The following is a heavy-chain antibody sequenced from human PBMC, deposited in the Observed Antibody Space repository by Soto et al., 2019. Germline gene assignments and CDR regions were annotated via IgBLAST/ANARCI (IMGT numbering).Heavy chain of an antibody. Sequence: SVKVSCKASGYTFTGYYMHWVRQAPGQGLEWMGRIIPNIGIANYAQKFQGRVTITADKSTSTAYMELSSLRSEDTAVYYCARKGDSGAFDIWGQGTMVTVSS. J-gene: IGHJ3*02. V-gene: IGHV1-69*02. CDR3: ARKGDSGAFDI. CDR1: GYTFTGYY. CDR2: IIPNIGIA. D-gene: IGHD2-21*02.